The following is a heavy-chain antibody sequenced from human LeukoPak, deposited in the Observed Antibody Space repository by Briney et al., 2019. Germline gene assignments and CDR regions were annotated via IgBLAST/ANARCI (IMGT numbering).Heavy chain of an antibody. CDR3: ARDLSVNYGMVV. J-gene: IGHJ6*02. Sequence: SETLSLTCTVSGGSISSSSYYWGWIRQPPGKGLEWIGSIYYSGSTYYNPSLKSRVTISVDTSKNQFSLKLSSVTAADTAVYYCARDLSVNYGMVVWGQGTTVTVSS. CDR2: IYYSGST. D-gene: IGHD4-23*01. V-gene: IGHV4-39*07. CDR1: GGSISSSSYY.